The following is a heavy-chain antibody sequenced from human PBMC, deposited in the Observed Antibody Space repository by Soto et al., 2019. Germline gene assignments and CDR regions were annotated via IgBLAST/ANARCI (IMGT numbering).Heavy chain of an antibody. Sequence: GESLKISCKGSGYSFTRYWIGWVRQMPGKGLEWMGMIFPGDSDTKNSPSLQGQITMSVDKSDSSAYLQWRSLKASDTAMYYCAAGYTTGPDAFDIWGQGTMVTVSS. J-gene: IGHJ3*02. CDR1: GYSFTRYW. CDR3: AAGYTTGPDAFDI. CDR2: IFPGDSDT. V-gene: IGHV5-51*01. D-gene: IGHD6-13*01.